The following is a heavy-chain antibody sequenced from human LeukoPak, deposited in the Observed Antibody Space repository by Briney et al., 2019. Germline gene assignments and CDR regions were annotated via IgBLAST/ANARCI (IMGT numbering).Heavy chain of an antibody. D-gene: IGHD1-26*01. V-gene: IGHV3-23*01. Sequence: GGSLRLSCAASGFTFSSYDMNWVRQAPGKGLEWVSAISRSGGITYYADSVKGRFTISRDNSKNTLYLQMNSLRADDTAVYYCAKDGGSYTGYFGYWGQGTLVTVSS. CDR3: AKDGGSYTGYFGY. J-gene: IGHJ4*02. CDR2: ISRSGGIT. CDR1: GFTFSSYD.